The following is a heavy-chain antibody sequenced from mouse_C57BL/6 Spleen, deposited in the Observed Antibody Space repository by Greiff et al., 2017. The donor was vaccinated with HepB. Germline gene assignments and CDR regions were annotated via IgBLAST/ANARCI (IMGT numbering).Heavy chain of an antibody. CDR3: ARNYYGSSHGYAMDY. Sequence: QVQLQQSGPELVKPGASVKISCKASGYAFSSSWMNWVKQRPGKGLEWIGRIYPGDGDTNYNGKFKGKATLTADKSSSTAYMQLSSLTSEDSAVYFCARNYYGSSHGYAMDYWGQGTSVTVSS. CDR2: IYPGDGDT. D-gene: IGHD1-1*01. CDR1: GYAFSSSW. V-gene: IGHV1-82*01. J-gene: IGHJ4*01.